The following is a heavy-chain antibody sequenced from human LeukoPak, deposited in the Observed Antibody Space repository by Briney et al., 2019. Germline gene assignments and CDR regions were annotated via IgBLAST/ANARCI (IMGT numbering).Heavy chain of an antibody. Sequence: GESLQISCKGSGYSFTSYWIGWVRQMPGKGLEWMGIIYPGDSDTRYSPSFQGQVTISADKSISTAYLQWSSLKASDTAMYYCARQPSYYYDSSGYHFDYWGQGTLVTVSS. CDR1: GYSFTSYW. J-gene: IGHJ4*02. V-gene: IGHV5-51*01. D-gene: IGHD3-22*01. CDR3: ARQPSYYYDSSGYHFDY. CDR2: IYPGDSDT.